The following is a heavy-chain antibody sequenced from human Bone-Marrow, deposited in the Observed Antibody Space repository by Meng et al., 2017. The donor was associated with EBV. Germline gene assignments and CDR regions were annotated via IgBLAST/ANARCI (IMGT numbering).Heavy chain of an antibody. CDR2: IIPIFGTA. CDR3: ARCDSGGIFVVVPAAMSN. CDR1: GVTLRSYA. D-gene: IGHD2-2*01. Sequence: QWDLGQAGANVVKPGFSVKVSDNASGVTLRSYAISLFRQEPGQGLEWMGGIIPIFGTANYAQKFQGRVTITADESTSTAYMELSSLRSEDTAVYYCARCDSGGIFVVVPAAMSNWGQRTLVTVSS. J-gene: IGHJ4*02. V-gene: IGHV1-69*01.